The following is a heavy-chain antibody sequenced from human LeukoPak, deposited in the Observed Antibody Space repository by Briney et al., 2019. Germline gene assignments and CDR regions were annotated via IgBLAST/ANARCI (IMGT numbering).Heavy chain of an antibody. CDR1: GSRFTSYW. V-gene: IGHV5-51*01. D-gene: IGHD3-22*01. CDR2: IYPSDSDT. J-gene: IGHJ4*01. Sequence: EASLKISCKGSGSRFTSYWIAWVRQMPGKGLEWMGIIYPSDSDTRYSPSFQGQVTISADKSISTAYLQWSSLKASDTAMYYCARYSSGYYYVVHWGQGTLVTVSS. CDR3: ARYSSGYYYVVH.